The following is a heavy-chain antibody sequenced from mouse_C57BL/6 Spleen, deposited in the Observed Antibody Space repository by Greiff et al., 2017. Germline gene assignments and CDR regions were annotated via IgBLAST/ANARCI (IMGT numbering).Heavy chain of an antibody. CDR1: GYTFTSYW. D-gene: IGHD1-1*01. CDR3: AREGTTVVAKG. Sequence: QVQLQQPGAELVRPGTSVKLSCKASGYTFTSYWMHWVKQRPGQGLEWIGVIDPSDSYTNYNQKFKGKATLTVDTSSSTAYMQLSSLTSEDSAVYYCAREGTTVVAKGWGQGTLVTVSA. J-gene: IGHJ3*02. CDR2: IDPSDSYT. V-gene: IGHV1-59*01.